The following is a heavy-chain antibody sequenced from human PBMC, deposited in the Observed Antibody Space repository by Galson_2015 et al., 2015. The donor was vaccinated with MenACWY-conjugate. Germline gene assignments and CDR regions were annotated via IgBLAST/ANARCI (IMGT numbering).Heavy chain of an antibody. CDR3: AKEIEEIGSPLFDS. Sequence: SLRLSCAVSGFTFSSYAMSWVHQTPGEGLEWVSGIRGSGTSTFYADSVKGRFTISRDNSKNTLYLQMNSLRAEDTGVYYCAKEIEEIGSPLFDSWGQGTLVTVSS. V-gene: IGHV3-23*01. D-gene: IGHD2-15*01. CDR1: GFTFSSYA. J-gene: IGHJ4*02. CDR2: IRGSGTST.